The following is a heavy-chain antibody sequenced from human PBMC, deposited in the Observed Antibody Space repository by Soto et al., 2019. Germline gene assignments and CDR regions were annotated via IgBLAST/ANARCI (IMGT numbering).Heavy chain of an antibody. CDR2: ISYDGSNK. CDR1: GFTFSSYA. CDR3: AREGGPKEDYYYGMDV. J-gene: IGHJ6*02. V-gene: IGHV3-30-3*01. Sequence: QVQLVESGGGVVQPGRSLRLSCAASGFTFSSYAMHWVRQAPGKGLEWVAVISYDGSNKYYADSVKGRFTISRDNSKNKLYLQMNSLRAEDTAVYYCAREGGPKEDYYYGMDVWGQGTTVTVSS.